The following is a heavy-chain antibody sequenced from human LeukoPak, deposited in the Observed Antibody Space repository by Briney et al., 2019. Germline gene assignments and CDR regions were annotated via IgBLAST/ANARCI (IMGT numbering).Heavy chain of an antibody. J-gene: IGHJ3*02. Sequence: SETLSLTCTVSGGSISSGGYYWSWIRQHPGKGLEWIGYIYYSGSTYYNPFLKSRVTISVDTSKNQFSLKLSSVTAADTAVYYCARDDRDAFDIWGQGTMVTVSS. CDR2: IYYSGST. CDR1: GGSISSGGYY. CDR3: ARDDRDAFDI. V-gene: IGHV4-31*03.